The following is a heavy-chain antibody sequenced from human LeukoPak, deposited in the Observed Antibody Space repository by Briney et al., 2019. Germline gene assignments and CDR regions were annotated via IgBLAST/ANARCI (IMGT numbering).Heavy chain of an antibody. CDR3: TRAPTIFGVVAVFDY. J-gene: IGHJ4*02. Sequence: HTGGSLRLSCTASGFTFGDYAMSWVRQAPGKGLEWVGFIRSKAYGGTTEYAASVKGRFTISRDDSKSIAYLQMNSLKTEDTAVYCCTRAPTIFGVVAVFDYWGQGTLVTVSS. D-gene: IGHD3-3*01. CDR1: GFTFGDYA. CDR2: IRSKAYGGTT. V-gene: IGHV3-49*04.